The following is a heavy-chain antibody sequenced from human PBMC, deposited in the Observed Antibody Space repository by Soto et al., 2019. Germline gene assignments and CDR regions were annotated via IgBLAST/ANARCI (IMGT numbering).Heavy chain of an antibody. D-gene: IGHD3-10*01. Sequence: PSETLSLTCTVSGGSISSGDYYWRWIRQPPGKGLEWIGYIYYSGSTYYNPSLKSRVTISVDTSKNQFSLKLSSVTAADTAVYYCARVAAPAPAMVGGVIIPNWFAPGGQETLVTVSS. V-gene: IGHV4-30-4*01. CDR2: IYYSGST. CDR3: ARVAAPAPAMVGGVIIPNWFAP. J-gene: IGHJ5*02. CDR1: GGSISSGDYY.